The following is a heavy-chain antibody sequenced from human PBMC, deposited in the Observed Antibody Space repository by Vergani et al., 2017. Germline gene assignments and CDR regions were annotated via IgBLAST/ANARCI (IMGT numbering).Heavy chain of an antibody. Sequence: QVQLQESGPGLVKPSQTVSLTCTVSGDSISSNNCWTWVRQPPGKGLEWIGEICHTEDTKYSPSLKSRVTVSVDESRNLFSLRLNSVTAADTAVYYCATIGYRRWGYYFDYWGQGILVTVSS. V-gene: IGHV4-4*02. CDR1: GDSISSNNC. J-gene: IGHJ4*02. D-gene: IGHD2-2*02. CDR2: ICHTEDT. CDR3: ATIGYRRWGYYFDY.